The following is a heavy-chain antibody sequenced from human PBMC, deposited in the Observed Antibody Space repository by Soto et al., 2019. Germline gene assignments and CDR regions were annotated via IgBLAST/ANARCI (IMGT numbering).Heavy chain of an antibody. D-gene: IGHD3-9*01. J-gene: IGHJ3*02. CDR1: GYTFTGHY. CDR2: INPNSGGT. CDR3: ARDSYYDILTGYSRNAFDI. V-gene: IGHV1-2*02. Sequence: QVQLVQSGAEVKKPGASVKVSCKASGYTFTGHYIHWVRQAPGQGLEWMGWINPNSGGTNYAQKFQGRVTLTRDTSISIAYMELSRLRSDDTAVYYCARDSYYDILTGYSRNAFDIWDQGAMVTVSS.